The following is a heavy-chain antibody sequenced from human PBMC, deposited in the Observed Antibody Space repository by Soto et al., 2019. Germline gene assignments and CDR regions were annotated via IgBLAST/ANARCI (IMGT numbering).Heavy chain of an antibody. Sequence: ASVKVSCKASGYTFTGYYMHWVRQAPGQGLEWMGWINPNSGGTNYAQKFQGRVTMTRDTSISTAYMKLSRLRSDDTAVYYCACGYSSGWYYYYYGMDVWGQGTTVTVSS. CDR3: ACGYSSGWYYYYYGMDV. D-gene: IGHD6-19*01. CDR2: INPNSGGT. J-gene: IGHJ6*02. V-gene: IGHV1-2*02. CDR1: GYTFTGYY.